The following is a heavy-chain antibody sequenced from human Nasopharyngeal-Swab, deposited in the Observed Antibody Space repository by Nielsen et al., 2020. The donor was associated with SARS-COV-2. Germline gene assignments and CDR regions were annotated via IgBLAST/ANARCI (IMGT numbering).Heavy chain of an antibody. Sequence: VRQMPGKGLEWVANIKQDGSEKYYVDSVKGRFTISRDNAKNSLYLQMNSLRAEDTAVYYCARVLVPAARHGNWFDPWGQGTLVTVSS. CDR2: IKQDGSEK. D-gene: IGHD2-2*01. J-gene: IGHJ5*02. CDR3: ARVLVPAARHGNWFDP. V-gene: IGHV3-7*02.